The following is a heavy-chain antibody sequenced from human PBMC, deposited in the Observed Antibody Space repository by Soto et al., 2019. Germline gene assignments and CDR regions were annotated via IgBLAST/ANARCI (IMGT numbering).Heavy chain of an antibody. V-gene: IGHV4-34*01. D-gene: IGHD2-21*01. CDR3: ARSPPTSLLALWWFDP. CDR1: GGSFSGYY. Sequence: PSETLSLTCAVYGGSFSGYYWSWIRQPPGKGLEWIGEINHSGSTNYNPSLKSRVTISVDTSKNQFSLKLSSVTAADTAVYYCARSPPTSLLALWWFDPWGQGTLVTVSS. J-gene: IGHJ5*02. CDR2: INHSGST.